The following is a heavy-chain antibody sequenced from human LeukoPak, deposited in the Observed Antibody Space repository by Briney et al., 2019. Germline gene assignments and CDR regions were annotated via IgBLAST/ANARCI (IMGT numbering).Heavy chain of an antibody. V-gene: IGHV1-69*01. D-gene: IGHD6-19*01. CDR3: ASGAVAGAVDY. Sequence: GASVRVSCKAPGGTFSSYAISWVRQAPGQGLEWMGGIIPIFGTANYAQKFQGRVTITADESTSTAYMELSSLRSEDTAVYYCASGAVAGAVDYWGQGTLVTVSS. CDR2: IIPIFGTA. J-gene: IGHJ4*02. CDR1: GGTFSSYA.